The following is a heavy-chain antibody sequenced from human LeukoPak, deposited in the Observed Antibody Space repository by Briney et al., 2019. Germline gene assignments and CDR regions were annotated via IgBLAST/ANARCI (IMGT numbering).Heavy chain of an antibody. CDR1: GFTFSSYS. J-gene: IGHJ3*02. Sequence: PGGSLRLSCAASGFTFSSYSMNWVRQAPGKGLEWVSYISSSSSTIYYADSVKGRFTISRDNSKNTLYLQMNSLRAEDTAVYYCAKDTTMIVVVPWDAFDIWGQGTMVTVSS. V-gene: IGHV3-48*01. D-gene: IGHD3-22*01. CDR2: ISSSSSTI. CDR3: AKDTTMIVVVPWDAFDI.